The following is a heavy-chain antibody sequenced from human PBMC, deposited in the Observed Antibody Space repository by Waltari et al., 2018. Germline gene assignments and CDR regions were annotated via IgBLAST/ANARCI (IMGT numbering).Heavy chain of an antibody. J-gene: IGHJ4*02. D-gene: IGHD2-15*01. CDR2: INHSGST. CDR3: ARGYCSGDSCSVYFDY. V-gene: IGHV4-34*02. CDR1: DGSFSGYY. Sequence: QVQLQQWGAGLLKPSETLSLTCAVYDGSFSGYYWSWIRQPPGKGLEWIGEINHSGSTNYNPSLKSRVTISVDTSKNQFSLKVNSVTAADTAVYYCARGYCSGDSCSVYFDYWGQGTLVTVSS.